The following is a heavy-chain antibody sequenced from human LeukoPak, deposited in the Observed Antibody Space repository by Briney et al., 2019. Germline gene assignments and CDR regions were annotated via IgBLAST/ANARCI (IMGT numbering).Heavy chain of an antibody. Sequence: GSLRLSCAASGFTFSSYAMHWVRQAPGKGLEWVSVIYSGGSIYYADSVKGRFTISRDNSKNTLYLQMNSLRAEDTAVYFCATGERMVRGDGVDYWGQGTLVTVSS. J-gene: IGHJ4*02. V-gene: IGHV3-66*01. CDR1: GFTFSSYA. CDR2: IYSGGSI. D-gene: IGHD3-10*01. CDR3: ATGERMVRGDGVDY.